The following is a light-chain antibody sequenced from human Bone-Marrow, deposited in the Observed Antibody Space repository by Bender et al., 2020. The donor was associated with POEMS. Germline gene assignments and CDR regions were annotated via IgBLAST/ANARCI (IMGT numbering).Light chain of an antibody. CDR1: SSDVGTYDR. CDR2: EVS. V-gene: IGLV2-23*02. Sequence: QSALTQPASVSGSPGQSITISCTGTSSDVGTYDRVSWYQQPPGTAPKLIIYEVSNRPSGVPDRFSGSKSGNTASLTISGLQAEDEAVYYCCSFAGTNSVVFGGGTKLTVL. J-gene: IGLJ3*02. CDR3: CSFAGTNSVV.